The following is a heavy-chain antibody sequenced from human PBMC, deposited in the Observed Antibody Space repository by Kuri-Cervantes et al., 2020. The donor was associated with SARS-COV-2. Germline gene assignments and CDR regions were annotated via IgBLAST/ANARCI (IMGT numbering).Heavy chain of an antibody. J-gene: IGHJ4*02. CDR3: ARDSSEITFGGETFDY. Sequence: SETLSLTCAVSGGSISSGYYWGWIRQPPGKGLEWIGSIYHSGSTYYNPSLKSRVTISVDTSKNQFSLKLSSVTAADTAVYYCARDSSEITFGGETFDYWGQGTLVTVSS. CDR1: GGSISSGYY. CDR2: IYHSGST. D-gene: IGHD3-16*01. V-gene: IGHV4-38-2*02.